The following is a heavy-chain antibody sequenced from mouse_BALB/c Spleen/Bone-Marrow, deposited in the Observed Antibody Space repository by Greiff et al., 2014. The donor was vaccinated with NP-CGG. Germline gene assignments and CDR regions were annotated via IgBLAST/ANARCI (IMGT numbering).Heavy chain of an antibody. CDR2: ILPGSGST. Sequence: VQLQQSGAELMKPGASMKISCKATGNTFSSYWIEWVKQRPGHGLEWIGEILPGSGSTNYNEQFKGKATFTADASSSTAYMELSSLTSEDSAVYYCARFYYGNPTGYFDYWGQGTTLTVSS. D-gene: IGHD2-1*01. CDR3: ARFYYGNPTGYFDY. V-gene: IGHV1-9*01. J-gene: IGHJ2*01. CDR1: GNTFSSYW.